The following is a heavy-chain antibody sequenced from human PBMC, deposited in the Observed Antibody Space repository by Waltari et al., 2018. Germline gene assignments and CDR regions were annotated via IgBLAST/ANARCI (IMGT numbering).Heavy chain of an antibody. Sequence: QVQLQESGPGLVKPSETLSLTCTVSGGSISSYYWSWIRKPAGKGLEWIVRISTSGSTNYTPSLKSRVTMSVDTSTNQFSLKLSSVTAADTAVYYCATGGLLTAAAGTEYWGQGTLVTVSS. J-gene: IGHJ4*02. CDR2: ISTSGST. D-gene: IGHD6-13*01. V-gene: IGHV4-4*07. CDR3: ATGGLLTAAAGTEY. CDR1: GGSISSYY.